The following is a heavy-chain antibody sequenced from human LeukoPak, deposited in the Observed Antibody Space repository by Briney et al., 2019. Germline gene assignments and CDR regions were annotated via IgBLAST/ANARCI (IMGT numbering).Heavy chain of an antibody. CDR3: ARVDGGEWYYFDY. CDR1: GYTFTGYY. J-gene: IGHJ4*02. Sequence: ASVKVSCKASGYTFTGYYMHWVRQAPGQGLEWMGWSNPNNGGTNYAQKFQSRVTMTLDTSISTAYMELSRLRSDDTAIYYCARVDGGEWYYFDYWGQGTLATVSS. D-gene: IGHD2-8*02. V-gene: IGHV1-2*02. CDR2: SNPNNGGT.